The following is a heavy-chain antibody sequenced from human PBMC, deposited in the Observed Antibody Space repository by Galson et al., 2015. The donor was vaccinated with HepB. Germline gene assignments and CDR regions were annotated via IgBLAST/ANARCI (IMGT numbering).Heavy chain of an antibody. Sequence: SLRLCRAASGFIFSSYWMSWVRQAPGKGLEWVANIKQDGSEKYYVDSVKGRFTISRDNAENSLYLQMNSLRAEDTAVYYCAGGDAFEIWGQGTMVTVSS. CDR2: IKQDGSEK. V-gene: IGHV3-7*04. CDR3: AGGDAFEI. CDR1: GFIFSSYW. J-gene: IGHJ3*02.